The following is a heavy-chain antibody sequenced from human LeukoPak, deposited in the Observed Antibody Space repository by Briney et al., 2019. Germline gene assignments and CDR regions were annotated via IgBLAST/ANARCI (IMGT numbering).Heavy chain of an antibody. J-gene: IGHJ4*02. CDR1: GGTFSSYA. CDR3: ARDLRAIFGASYYFDY. Sequence: SVKVSCKASGGTFSSYAISWVRRAPGQGLEWMGGIIPIFGTANYAQKFQGRVTITADESTSTAYMELSSLRSEDTAVYYCARDLRAIFGASYYFDYWGQGTLVTVSS. CDR2: IIPIFGTA. V-gene: IGHV1-69*01. D-gene: IGHD3-3*01.